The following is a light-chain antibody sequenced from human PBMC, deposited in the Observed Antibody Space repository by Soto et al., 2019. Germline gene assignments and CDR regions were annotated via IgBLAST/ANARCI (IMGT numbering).Light chain of an antibody. CDR2: EVN. Sequence: QSALTQPPSASGSPGQSVTISCTGTTSDVGGYNYVSWYQLHPGKVPKLIISEVNKRPSGVPDRFSGSKSGSTASLTVSVLQAEDEADYFCSSYAGSKNFILFGGGTKLTVL. CDR3: SSYAGSKNFIL. J-gene: IGLJ2*01. V-gene: IGLV2-8*01. CDR1: TSDVGGYNY.